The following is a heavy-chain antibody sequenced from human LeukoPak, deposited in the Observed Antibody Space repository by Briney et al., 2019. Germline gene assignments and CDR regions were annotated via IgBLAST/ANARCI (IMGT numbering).Heavy chain of an antibody. Sequence: SVKVSCKASGGTFSSYAISWVRQAPGQGLEWMGGIIPIFGTANYAQKFQGRVTITADKSTSTAYMELSSLRSEDTAVYYCASLTTVTTFWFDPWGQGTLVTVSS. CDR1: GGTFSSYA. CDR3: ASLTTVTTFWFDP. V-gene: IGHV1-69*06. D-gene: IGHD4-17*01. CDR2: IIPIFGTA. J-gene: IGHJ5*02.